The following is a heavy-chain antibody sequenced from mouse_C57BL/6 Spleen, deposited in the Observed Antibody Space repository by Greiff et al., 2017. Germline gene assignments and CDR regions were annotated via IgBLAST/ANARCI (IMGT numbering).Heavy chain of an antibody. CDR2: IHPNSGST. D-gene: IGHD2-3*01. CDR1: GYTFTSYW. Sequence: QVHVKQPGAELVKPGASVKLSCKASGYTFTSYWMHWVKQRPGQGLEWIGMIHPNSGSTNYNEKFKSKATLTVDKSSSTAYMQLSSLTSEDSAVYYCARFVDGYPDYWGQGTTLTVSS. V-gene: IGHV1-64*01. CDR3: ARFVDGYPDY. J-gene: IGHJ2*01.